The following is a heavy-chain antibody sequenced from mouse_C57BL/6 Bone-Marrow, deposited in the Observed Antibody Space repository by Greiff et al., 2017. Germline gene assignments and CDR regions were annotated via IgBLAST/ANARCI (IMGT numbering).Heavy chain of an antibody. Sequence: DVQLVESGGGLVKPGGSLKLSCAASGFTFSSYAMSWVRQTPEKRLEWVATISDGGSYTYYPDSVKGRFTISRDNAKNNLYLQMSHLKSEDTAMYYCARDYGSSYDAMDYWGQGTSVTVSS. V-gene: IGHV5-4*01. CDR2: ISDGGSYT. D-gene: IGHD1-1*01. CDR1: GFTFSSYA. J-gene: IGHJ4*01. CDR3: ARDYGSSYDAMDY.